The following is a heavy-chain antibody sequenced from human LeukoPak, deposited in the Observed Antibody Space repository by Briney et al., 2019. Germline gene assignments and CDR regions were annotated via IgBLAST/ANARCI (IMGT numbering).Heavy chain of an antibody. CDR1: GGSFSGYY. V-gene: IGHV4-4*08. J-gene: IGHJ4*02. CDR2: IYTSGST. Sequence: SETLSLTCAVYGGSFSGYYWSWIRQPPGKGLEWIGRIYTSGSTNYNPSLKSRVTISLDTSENHFSLKLSSVTAADTAVYYCARVTTGGYYNYWGQGTLVTVSS. CDR3: ARVTTGGYYNY. D-gene: IGHD3-22*01.